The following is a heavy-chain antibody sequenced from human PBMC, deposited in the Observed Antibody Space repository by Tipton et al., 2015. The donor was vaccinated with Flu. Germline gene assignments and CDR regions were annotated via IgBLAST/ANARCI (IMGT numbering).Heavy chain of an antibody. J-gene: IGHJ3*02. Sequence: TLSLTCTVSGGSISSYYWSWIRQAPGKGLEWIGRIYTSGSTNYNPSLKSRVTISVDTSKNQFSLKLSSVTAADTAVYYCARGLGVVVAVAFDIWGQGTMVTVSS. D-gene: IGHD2-15*01. CDR2: IYTSGST. V-gene: IGHV4-4*07. CDR1: GGSISSYY. CDR3: ARGLGVVVAVAFDI.